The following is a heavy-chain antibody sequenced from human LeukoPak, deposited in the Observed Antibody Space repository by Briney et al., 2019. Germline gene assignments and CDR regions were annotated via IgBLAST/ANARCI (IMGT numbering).Heavy chain of an antibody. J-gene: IGHJ4*02. V-gene: IGHV3-23*01. Sequence: PGGSLSLSCAASGFTFNNFAMSWVRQAPGKGLEWVSAIIGHGGSTYYADSVKGRFTISRDNSKNTLYLQMNSLRAADTAVYYCARNSGWYGFSWGQGTLVTVSS. CDR3: ARNSGWYGFS. CDR2: IIGHGGST. D-gene: IGHD6-19*01. CDR1: GFTFNNFA.